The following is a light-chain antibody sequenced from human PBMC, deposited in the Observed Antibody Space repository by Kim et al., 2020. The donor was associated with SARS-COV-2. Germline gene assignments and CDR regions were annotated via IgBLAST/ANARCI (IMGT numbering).Light chain of an antibody. CDR2: YDT. Sequence: APGKTATITCGGDDIGTKSVHWYQQKPGQAPVLVIYYDTDRPSGIPERFSASNSGNTATLTVSRVGAGDEADYYCQVWDSGSDQWVFGGGTQLTVL. J-gene: IGLJ3*02. V-gene: IGLV3-21*04. CDR1: DIGTKS. CDR3: QVWDSGSDQWV.